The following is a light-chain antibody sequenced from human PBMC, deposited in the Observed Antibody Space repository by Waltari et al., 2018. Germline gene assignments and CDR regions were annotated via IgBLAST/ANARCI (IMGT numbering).Light chain of an antibody. CDR3: LRYMGSGIWV. CDR1: SGSLSSTSY. J-gene: IGLJ3*02. V-gene: IGLV8-61*01. CDR2: KAH. Sequence: QTVVTQEPSLSVSPGGTVTLTCALSSGSLSSTSYASWYQQRPGQTPRSLVYKAHLRSSGSPDLFSGSVLGNKAVLIITGAQAEDESTYYCLRYMGSGIWVFGGGTKLTVL.